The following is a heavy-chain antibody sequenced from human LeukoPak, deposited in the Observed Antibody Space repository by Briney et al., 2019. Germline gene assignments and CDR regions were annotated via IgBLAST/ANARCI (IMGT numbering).Heavy chain of an antibody. CDR2: IYTSGST. J-gene: IGHJ4*02. CDR3: ARGAGYYDSSGYQIDY. Sequence: SETLSLTCTVSGGSISSSSYYWGWIRQPPGKGLEWIGRIYTSGSTNYNPSLKSRVTISVDTSKNQFSLKLSSVTAADTAVYYCARGAGYYDSSGYQIDYWGQGTLVTVSS. D-gene: IGHD3-22*01. CDR1: GGSISSSSYY. V-gene: IGHV4-39*07.